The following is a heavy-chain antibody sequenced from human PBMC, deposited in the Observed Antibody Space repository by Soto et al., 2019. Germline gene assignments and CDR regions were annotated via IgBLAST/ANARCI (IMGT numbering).Heavy chain of an antibody. J-gene: IGHJ4*02. V-gene: IGHV1-18*01. D-gene: IGHD3-22*01. CDR2: IGAYNGNT. CDR1: GYTFTSYG. Sequence: ASVKVSCKASGYTFTSYGISWVRQAPGQGLEWMGWIGAYNGNTKLAQKFQGRVTMTTDTSTSTAYMELRSLRSDDTAVYYCARGDHYDSRGYYPGDYWGQGTLVTVSS. CDR3: ARGDHYDSRGYYPGDY.